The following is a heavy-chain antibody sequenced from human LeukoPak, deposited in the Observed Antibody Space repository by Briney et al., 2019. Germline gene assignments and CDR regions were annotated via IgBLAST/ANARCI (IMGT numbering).Heavy chain of an antibody. D-gene: IGHD3-22*01. Sequence: GASVKVSCKASGYTFTSYYMHWVRQAPGQGLEWMGIINPSGGSTSYAQKFQGRVTMTRDTSTSTVYMELSSPRSEDTAVYYCARATLPTYYCDSSGYGSWGQGTLVTVSS. CDR3: ARATLPTYYCDSSGYGS. CDR1: GYTFTSYY. J-gene: IGHJ5*02. V-gene: IGHV1-46*01. CDR2: INPSGGST.